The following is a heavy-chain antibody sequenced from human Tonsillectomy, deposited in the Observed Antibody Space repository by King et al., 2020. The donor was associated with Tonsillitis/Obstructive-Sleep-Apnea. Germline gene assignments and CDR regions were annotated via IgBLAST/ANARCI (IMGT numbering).Heavy chain of an antibody. CDR1: GFTFDDYA. Sequence: VQLVESGGGLVQPGRSLRLSCAASGFTFDDYAMHWVRQAPGKGLEWVSGISWDSGSIAYADSVKGRFTISRDNARNSLYLHMNSLRPEDTALYYCAKGAAATRYNWFDPWGQGTLVTVSS. CDR2: ISWDSGSI. D-gene: IGHD6-13*01. V-gene: IGHV3-9*01. CDR3: AKGAAATRYNWFDP. J-gene: IGHJ5*02.